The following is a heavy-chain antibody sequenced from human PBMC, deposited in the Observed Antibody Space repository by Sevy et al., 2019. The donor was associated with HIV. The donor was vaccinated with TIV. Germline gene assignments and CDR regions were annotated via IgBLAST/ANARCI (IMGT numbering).Heavy chain of an antibody. D-gene: IGHD2-15*01. V-gene: IGHV1-58*01. CDR2: IVVGSGDT. CDR1: SFTFTNSA. Sequence: ASVKVSCKASSFTFTNSAVQRVRQARGQRLDWIGWIVVGSGDTNYAHNFQERVTISRDMSTATVSMELIGLRSEDTAVYYCAAGSRGSCSGRSCSVENGMDVWGPGTTVTVSS. CDR3: AAGSRGSCSGRSCSVENGMDV. J-gene: IGHJ6*02.